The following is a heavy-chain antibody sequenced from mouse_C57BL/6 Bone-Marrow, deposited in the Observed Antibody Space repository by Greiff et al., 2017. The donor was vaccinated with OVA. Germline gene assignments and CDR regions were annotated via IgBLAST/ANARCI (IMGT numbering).Heavy chain of an antibody. J-gene: IGHJ3*01. CDR2: IRNKANYHAT. CDR1: GFPFSDAW. D-gene: IGHD2-1*01. CDR3: TLYGKSSWLAY. Sequence: EVTLMASGGGLVQPVGSLTLSFAASGFPFSDAWMACVRPSPEKGLACVAEIRNKANYHATYYAETGKGRFTISRDESKSSGYLQMNSLRAEDTGIYYCTLYGKSSWLAYWGQGTLVTVSA. V-gene: IGHV6-6*01.